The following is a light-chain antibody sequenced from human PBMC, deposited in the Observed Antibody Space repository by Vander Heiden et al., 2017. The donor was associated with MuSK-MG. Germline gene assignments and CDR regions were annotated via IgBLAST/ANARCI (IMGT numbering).Light chain of an antibody. CDR2: EGS. CDR3: CSYAGSSTSYV. CDR1: SSDVGSYNL. J-gene: IGLJ1*01. V-gene: IGLV2-23*01. Sequence: QSALTQPASVSGSPGQSITIPCTGTSSDVGSYNLVSWYQQHPGKAPKLMIYEGSKRPSGVSNRFSGSKSGNTASLTISGLQAEDEADYYCCSYAGSSTSYVFGTGTKVTAL.